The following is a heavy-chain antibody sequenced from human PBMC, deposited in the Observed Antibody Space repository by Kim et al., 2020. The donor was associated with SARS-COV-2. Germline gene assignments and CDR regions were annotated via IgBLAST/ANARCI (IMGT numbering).Heavy chain of an antibody. CDR3: ARSDYSSSWPYYYYYGMDV. D-gene: IGHD6-13*01. CDR2: INAGNGNT. CDR1: GYTFTSYA. Sequence: ASVKVSCKASGYTFTSYAMHWVRQAPGQRLEWMGWINAGNGNTKYSQKFQGRVTITRDTSASTAYMELSSLRSEDTAVYYCARSDYSSSWPYYYYYGMDVWGQGTTVTVSS. V-gene: IGHV1-3*01. J-gene: IGHJ6*02.